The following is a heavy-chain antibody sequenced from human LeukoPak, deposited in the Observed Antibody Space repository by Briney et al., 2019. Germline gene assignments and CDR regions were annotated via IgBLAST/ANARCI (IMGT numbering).Heavy chain of an antibody. CDR3: GSDYYDSSGSPRYAFDI. J-gene: IGHJ3*02. CDR2: IRSKAYGGTT. V-gene: IGHV3-49*03. Sequence: GGSLRLSCTASGFTFGDYAMSWFRQAPGKGLEWVGFIRSKAYGGTTEYAASVKGRFTISRDDSKSIAYLQMNSLETEDTAVYYCGSDYYDSSGSPRYAFDIWGQGTMVTVSS. D-gene: IGHD3-22*01. CDR1: GFTFGDYA.